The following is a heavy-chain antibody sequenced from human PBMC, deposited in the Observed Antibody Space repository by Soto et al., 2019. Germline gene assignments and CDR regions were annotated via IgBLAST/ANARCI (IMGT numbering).Heavy chain of an antibody. CDR2: ISGSGGVT. CDR3: AKSASVGTARSFDY. Sequence: GGSLRLSCAASGFTFSSYTMSWVRQAPGKGLECVSAISGSGGVTLYADSVQGRFTISRDSSKNTLHLQMDSLRAEDTAVYYCAKSASVGTARSFDYWGQGTLVTVSS. J-gene: IGHJ4*02. D-gene: IGHD1-1*01. CDR1: GFTFSSYT. V-gene: IGHV3-23*01.